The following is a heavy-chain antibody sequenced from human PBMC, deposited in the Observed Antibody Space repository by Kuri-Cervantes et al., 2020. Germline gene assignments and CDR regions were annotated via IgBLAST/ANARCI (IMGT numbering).Heavy chain of an antibody. CDR1: GGSFSDYY. D-gene: IGHD1-1*01. CDR3: ARGRYNDYWRAFDF. Sequence: SETLSLTCAVYGGSFSDYYWIWIRQSPGKGLEWIGEINHSGSTNYKLSLESRVTMSTDTSRNQFSLKLRSVTAADTALYYCARGRYNDYWRAFDFWGQGKVVTVSS. J-gene: IGHJ3*01. CDR2: INHSGST. V-gene: IGHV4-34*01.